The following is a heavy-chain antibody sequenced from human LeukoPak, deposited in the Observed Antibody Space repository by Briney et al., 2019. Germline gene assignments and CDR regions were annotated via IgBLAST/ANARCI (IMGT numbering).Heavy chain of an antibody. Sequence: SETLSLTCTVSGHSITSGYYWGWIRQPPGKGLEWIGEINHSGSTNYNPSLKSRVTISVDTSKNQFSLKVTSVTAADTAVYYCARLRPNDDGDYSWFDPWGQGTLVTVSS. J-gene: IGHJ5*02. CDR1: GHSITSGYY. V-gene: IGHV4-38-2*02. D-gene: IGHD4-17*01. CDR2: INHSGST. CDR3: ARLRPNDDGDYSWFDP.